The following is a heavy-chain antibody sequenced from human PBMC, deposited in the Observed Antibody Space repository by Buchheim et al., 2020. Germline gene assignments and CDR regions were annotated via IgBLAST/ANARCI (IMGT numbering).Heavy chain of an antibody. V-gene: IGHV4-30-4*01. CDR3: ARGEDIVVVPAAIRGGNWFDP. CDR2: IYYSGST. CDR1: GGSISSGDYY. Sequence: QVQLQESGLGLVKPSQTLSLTCTVSGGSISSGDYYWSWIRQPPGKGLEWIGYIYYSGSTYYNPSLKSRVTISVDTSKNQFSLKLSSVTAADTAVYYCARGEDIVVVPAAIRGGNWFDPWGQGTL. J-gene: IGHJ5*02. D-gene: IGHD2-2*02.